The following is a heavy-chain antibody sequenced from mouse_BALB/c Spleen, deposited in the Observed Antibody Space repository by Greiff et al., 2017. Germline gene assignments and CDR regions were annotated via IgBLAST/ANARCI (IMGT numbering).Heavy chain of an antibody. CDR3: TRERVSAEGAMDY. CDR2: IYPGNSDT. Sequence: EVQLQQSGTVLARPGASVKMSCKASGYTFTSYWMHWVKQRPGQGLEWISAIYPGNSDTSYNQKFQGKAKLTAVTSTSTAYMELSSLTNEDSAVYYCTRERVSAEGAMDYWGQGTSVTVSS. J-gene: IGHJ4*01. V-gene: IGHV1-5*01. D-gene: IGHD6-2*01. CDR1: GYTFTSYW.